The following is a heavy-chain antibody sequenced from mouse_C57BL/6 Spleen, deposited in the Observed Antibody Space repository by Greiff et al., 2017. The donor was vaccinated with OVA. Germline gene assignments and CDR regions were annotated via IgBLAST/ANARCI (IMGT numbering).Heavy chain of an antibody. Sequence: VQLQQSGPGLVQPSQSLSITCTVSGFSLTSYGVHWVRQSPGKGLEWLGVIWSGGSTDYNAAFISRLSISKDNSKSQVFLKTNIQQANNTAIYYCAINFDDGYYVAMDYWGQGTSVTVSS. D-gene: IGHD2-3*01. CDR3: AINFDDGYYVAMDY. CDR1: GFSLTSYG. CDR2: IWSGGST. V-gene: IGHV2-2*02. J-gene: IGHJ4*01.